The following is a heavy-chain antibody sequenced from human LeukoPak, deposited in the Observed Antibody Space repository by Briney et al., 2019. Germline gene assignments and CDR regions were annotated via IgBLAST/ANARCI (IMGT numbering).Heavy chain of an antibody. V-gene: IGHV1-18*01. CDR2: ISAYNGNT. J-gene: IGHJ3*02. Sequence: GASVKVSCKASGYTFTSYGISWVRQAPGQGLEWMGWISAYNGNTNYAQKLQGRVTMTTDTSKRTAYMELRSLRSADPAVYYCARDYTAMASPEAFDIWGQGTMVTVSS. CDR1: GYTFTSYG. D-gene: IGHD5-18*01. CDR3: ARDYTAMASPEAFDI.